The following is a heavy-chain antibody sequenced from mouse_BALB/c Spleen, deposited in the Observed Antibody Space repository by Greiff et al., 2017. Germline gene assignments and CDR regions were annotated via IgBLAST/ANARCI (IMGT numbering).Heavy chain of an antibody. CDR3: NAGYYGRSDAMGY. CDR2: IDPENGDT. Sequence: EVQLQESGAELVRPGASVKLSCTASGFNIKDYYMHWVKQRPEQGLEWIGWIDPENGDTEYAPKFQGKATMTADTSSNTAYLQLSSLTSEDTAVYYCNAGYYGRSDAMGYWGQGTSVTVSS. D-gene: IGHD1-1*01. CDR1: GFNIKDYY. V-gene: IGHV14-4*02. J-gene: IGHJ4*01.